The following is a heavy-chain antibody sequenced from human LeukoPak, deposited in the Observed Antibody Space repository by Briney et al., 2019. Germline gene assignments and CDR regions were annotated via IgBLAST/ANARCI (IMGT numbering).Heavy chain of an antibody. J-gene: IGHJ6*03. CDR3: ARGEYQLLSAYYYYYYMDV. CDR1: GGSISSYY. V-gene: IGHV4-4*07. Sequence: SETLSLTCSVSGGSISSYYWSWIRQPPGKGLEWIGRIDTSGSTNYNPSLKSRVTMSVDTSKNQFSLKLSSVTAADTAVYYCARGEYQLLSAYYYYYYMDVWGKGTTVTVSS. D-gene: IGHD2-2*01. CDR2: IDTSGST.